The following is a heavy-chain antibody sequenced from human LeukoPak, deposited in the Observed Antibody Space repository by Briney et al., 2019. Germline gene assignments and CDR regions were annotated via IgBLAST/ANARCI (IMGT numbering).Heavy chain of an antibody. CDR1: GFAFNTYA. D-gene: IGHD3-10*01. CDR2: IWHDGSHK. V-gene: IGHV3-33*01. Sequence: GRSLRLSCAASGFAFNTYAMHWVRQAPGQGLEWVALIWHDGSHKFYSNSVRGQFTISRDNSKNTVSLQMNNLRPEDTAVYYCARESFGSGSYPDFWGQGTLVTVSS. J-gene: IGHJ4*02. CDR3: ARESFGSGSYPDF.